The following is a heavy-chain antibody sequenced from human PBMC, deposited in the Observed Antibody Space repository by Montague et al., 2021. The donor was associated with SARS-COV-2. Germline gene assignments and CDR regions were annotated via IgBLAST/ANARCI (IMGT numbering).Heavy chain of an antibody. J-gene: IGHJ4*02. CDR2: IDPSDSYT. D-gene: IGHD5-12*01. V-gene: IGHV5-10-1*01. CDR1: GYIFISHW. CDR3: ARRGRPYSGYTTGYFDY. Sequence: QSGAEVKKPGESLRISCKVSGYIFISHWITWVRQMPGKGLEWMGRIDPSDSYTNYSPSLQGHVSISVDKSISTAYLQWSSLKASDTAMYYCARRGRPYSGYTTGYFDYWGQGTLVTVSS.